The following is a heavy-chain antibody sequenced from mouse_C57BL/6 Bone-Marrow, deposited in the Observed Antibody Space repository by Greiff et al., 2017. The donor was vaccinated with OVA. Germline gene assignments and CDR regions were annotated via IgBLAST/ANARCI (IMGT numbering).Heavy chain of an antibody. CDR1: GYTFTSYG. CDR2: IYPRSGNT. Sequence: QVQLQQSGAELARPGASVKLSCKASGYTFTSYGISWVKQRTGQGLEWIGEIYPRSGNTYYNEKFKGKATLTADKSSSTAYMELRSLTSEDSAVYFCARVFITTVDWYFDVWGTGTTVTVSS. CDR3: ARVFITTVDWYFDV. V-gene: IGHV1-81*01. D-gene: IGHD1-1*01. J-gene: IGHJ1*03.